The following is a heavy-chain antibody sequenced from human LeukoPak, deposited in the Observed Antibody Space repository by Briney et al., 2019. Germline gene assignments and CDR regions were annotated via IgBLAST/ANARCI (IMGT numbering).Heavy chain of an antibody. V-gene: IGHV1-69*13. CDR2: IIPIFGTA. CDR3: ARALLTYCSSTSCYKRWFDP. D-gene: IGHD2-2*02. J-gene: IGHJ5*02. CDR1: GGTFSSYA. Sequence: ASVKVSCKASGGTFSSYAISWVRQAPGQGLEWMGGIIPIFGTANYAQKFQGRVTITADEFTSTAYMELSSLTSEDTAVYYCARALLTYCSSTSCYKRWFDPWGQGTLVTVS.